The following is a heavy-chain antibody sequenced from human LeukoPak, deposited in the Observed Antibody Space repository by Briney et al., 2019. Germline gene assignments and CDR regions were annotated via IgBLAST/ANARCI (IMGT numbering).Heavy chain of an antibody. V-gene: IGHV3-74*01. CDR1: GFTFSSYW. D-gene: IGHD1-14*01. CDR3: ARIGGVWFYDR. J-gene: IGHJ4*02. CDR2: IDSDGSST. Sequence: GVSLRLSCAASGFTFSSYWMHWLRQAPGKGLVWVSRIDSDGSSTSYTDSVKGRFTISRDDAKNSLYMHMNRLRGEDTAVYYCARIGGVWFYDRWGQGALVTVSS.